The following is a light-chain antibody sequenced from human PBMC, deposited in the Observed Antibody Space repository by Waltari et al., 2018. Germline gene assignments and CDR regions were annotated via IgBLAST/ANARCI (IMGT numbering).Light chain of an antibody. V-gene: IGKV1-9*01. CDR3: QQLNSHPLT. CDR2: AAS. J-gene: IGKJ4*01. CDR1: QGISSY. Sequence: IQLTHSLSSLSASVGDRVTITFLASQGISSYSAWYQQKLGKAPKLLIYAASTLQSGVPSRFSGSGSGTDFTLTISSLQPEDFASYYCQQLNSHPLTFGGGTKVEIK.